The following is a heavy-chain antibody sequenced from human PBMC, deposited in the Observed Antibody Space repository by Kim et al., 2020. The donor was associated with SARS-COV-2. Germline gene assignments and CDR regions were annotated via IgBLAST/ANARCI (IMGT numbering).Heavy chain of an antibody. CDR3: ATSLHDYDVTWD. V-gene: IGHV1-69*02. J-gene: IGHJ4*02. CDR1: GGTFGMYT. D-gene: IGHD4-17*01. Sequence: SVKVSCRASGGTFGMYTISWVRQAPGQGLEWMGRIIPLSGIPNYAQKFQGRVAITADRSTNTAYMELSSLRSEDTAVYFCATSLHDYDVTWDWGQGTLV. CDR2: IIPLSGIP.